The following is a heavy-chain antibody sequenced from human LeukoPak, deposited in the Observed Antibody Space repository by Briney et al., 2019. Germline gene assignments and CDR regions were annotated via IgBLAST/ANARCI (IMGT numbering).Heavy chain of an antibody. CDR2: VYPSGST. CDR1: GPSISSNY. J-gene: IGHJ4*02. Sequence: SETLSLTCTVSGPSISSNYWSWIRQPPGKGLEWIGYVYPSGSTNYNPSLKSRVTISVDTSKNQFSLKLSSVTTADTAVYYCARAGGSWQFDYWGQGTLVTVSS. V-gene: IGHV4-59*01. CDR3: ARAGGSWQFDY. D-gene: IGHD1-26*01.